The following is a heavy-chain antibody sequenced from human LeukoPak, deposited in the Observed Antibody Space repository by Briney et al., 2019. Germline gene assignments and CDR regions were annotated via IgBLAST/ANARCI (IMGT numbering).Heavy chain of an antibody. Sequence: SETLSLTCTVSGGSISSSSYYWGWIRQPPGKGLEWIGSIYYSGSTYYNPSLKSRVTISVDTSKNQFSLKLSSVTAADTAVYYCAEGADDSSGWDAFDIWGQGTMVTVSS. CDR3: AEGADDSSGWDAFDI. CDR1: GGSISSSSYY. V-gene: IGHV4-39*07. D-gene: IGHD3-22*01. CDR2: IYYSGST. J-gene: IGHJ3*02.